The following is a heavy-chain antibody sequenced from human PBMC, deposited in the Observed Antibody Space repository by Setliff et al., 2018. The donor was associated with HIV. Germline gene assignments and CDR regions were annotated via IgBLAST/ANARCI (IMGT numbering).Heavy chain of an antibody. CDR3: ARLIHTGLLYFDY. V-gene: IGHV4-4*09. Sequence: KPSETLSLTCFVSGVSISGHFWGWIRQPPGKGLEWIGYIYTSGTTEYNPSLDSRVTISVDTSRDQFSLNLRSVTAADTALYFCARLIHTGLLYFDYWGLGMLVTVS. D-gene: IGHD2-8*02. CDR2: IYTSGTT. J-gene: IGHJ4*02. CDR1: GVSISGHF.